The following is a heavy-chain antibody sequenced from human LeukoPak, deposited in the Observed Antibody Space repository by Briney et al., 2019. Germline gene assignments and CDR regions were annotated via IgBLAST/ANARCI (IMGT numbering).Heavy chain of an antibody. V-gene: IGHV4-59*01. CDR3: ARDRDGYNFFDY. CDR2: IYYSGST. Sequence: SETLSLTCTVSGGSISSYYWSWTRQPPGKGLEWIGYIYYSGSTNYNPSLKSRVTISVDTSKNQFSLKLSSVTAADTAVYYCARDRDGYNFFDYWGQGTLVTVSS. J-gene: IGHJ4*02. D-gene: IGHD5-24*01. CDR1: GGSISSYY.